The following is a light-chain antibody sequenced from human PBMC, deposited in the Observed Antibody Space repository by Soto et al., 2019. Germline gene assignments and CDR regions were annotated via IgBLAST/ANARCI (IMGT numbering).Light chain of an antibody. CDR1: QSVSSY. V-gene: IGKV3-11*01. J-gene: IGKJ5*01. Sequence: EIVLTQSPATLSLSPGERATLSCRASQSVSSYLAWYQQKPGQAPRLLIYDASNRATGIPARFSGSGSGTDFTLTISSLEPEDFATYYCQQYYSYPSITFGQGTRLEIK. CDR2: DAS. CDR3: QQYYSYPSIT.